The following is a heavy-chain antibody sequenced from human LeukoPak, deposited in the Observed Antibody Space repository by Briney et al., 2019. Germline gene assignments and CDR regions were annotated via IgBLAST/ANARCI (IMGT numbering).Heavy chain of an antibody. CDR2: VCASGST. CDR1: GGSISSYC. D-gene: IGHD1-1*01. Sequence: SETLSLTCTVSGGSISSYCLNWIRQPAGEGLEWIGRVCASGSTKYSPSLKSRVTMSIDKWKNQFSLKLSYVTAADTAIYYCATGDWNGADYWGQGTLVTVSS. J-gene: IGHJ4*02. CDR3: ATGDWNGADY. V-gene: IGHV4-4*07.